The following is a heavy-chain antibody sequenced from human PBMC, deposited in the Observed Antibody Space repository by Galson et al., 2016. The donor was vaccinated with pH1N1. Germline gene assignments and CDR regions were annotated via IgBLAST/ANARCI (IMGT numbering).Heavy chain of an antibody. Sequence: SLRLSCAASGFPFSSYGMTWVRQAPGKGLEWVSSLSGRSGGAEYADSVRGRFTMSRDKSRNTLYRQMTNLRAEDTAVYYCAKDNPYGTSWYGKSDYWGPGTFVTISS. CDR1: GFPFSSYG. J-gene: IGHJ4*02. V-gene: IGHV3-23*01. CDR3: AKDNPYGTSWYGKSDY. CDR2: LSGRSGGA. D-gene: IGHD6-13*01.